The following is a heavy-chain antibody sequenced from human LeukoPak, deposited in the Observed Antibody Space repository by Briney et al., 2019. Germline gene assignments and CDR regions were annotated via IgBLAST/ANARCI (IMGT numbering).Heavy chain of an antibody. CDR3: ARSPTGQGAAY. V-gene: IGHV3-23*01. CDR2: ISGSGGST. D-gene: IGHD4-17*01. J-gene: IGHJ4*02. Sequence: GGSLRLSCAASGFTFSSYGMSWVRQAPGKGLEWVSAISGSGGSTYYADSVKGRFTISRDNSKNTLYLQMNSLRAEDTAVYYCARSPTGQGAAYWGQGTLVTVSS. CDR1: GFTFSSYG.